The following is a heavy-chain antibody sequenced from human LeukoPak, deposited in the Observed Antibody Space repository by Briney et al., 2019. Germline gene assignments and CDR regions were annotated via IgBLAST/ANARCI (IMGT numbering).Heavy chain of an antibody. CDR2: IYYSGST. J-gene: IGHJ6*03. Sequence: PSETLSLTCTVSGGSVSSYYWSWIRQPPGKGLEWIGYIYYSGSTNYNPSLKSRVTISVDTSKNQFSLKLSSVTAADTAVYYCATQEPMSGSRWDYYYYYYMDVWGKGTTVTVSS. V-gene: IGHV4-59*02. D-gene: IGHD1-26*01. CDR3: ATQEPMSGSRWDYYYYYYMDV. CDR1: GGSVSSYY.